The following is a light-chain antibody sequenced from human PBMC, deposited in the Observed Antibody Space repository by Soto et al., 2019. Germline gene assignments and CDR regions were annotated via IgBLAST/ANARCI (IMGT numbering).Light chain of an antibody. V-gene: IGKV1-39*01. CDR3: QQRYSTLSWT. J-gene: IGKJ1*01. CDR1: QSISSY. Sequence: DIQMTQSPSSLSASVGDRVTITCRASQSISSYLNWYQQKPGKAPKLLIYAASSLQSGVPSRFIGGGSRTDFTLTISSLQPEDFATYYCQQRYSTLSWTFGQGTKVEIK. CDR2: AAS.